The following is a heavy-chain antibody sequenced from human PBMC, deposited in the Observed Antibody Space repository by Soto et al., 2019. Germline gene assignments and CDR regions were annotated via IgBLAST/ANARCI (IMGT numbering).Heavy chain of an antibody. D-gene: IGHD5-12*01. CDR2: IGGYNGKT. CDR3: AREGVAPYYYYGMDV. V-gene: IGHV1-18*01. J-gene: IGHJ6*02. CDR1: GYTLYG. Sequence: ASVKVSCKASGYTLYGISWVRQAPGQGLEWMGWIGGYNGKTNYAQKVQGRVTMTTDTSTSTVHMEVRSLRSDDTAVYYCAREGVAPYYYYGMDVWGQGTPVTVSS.